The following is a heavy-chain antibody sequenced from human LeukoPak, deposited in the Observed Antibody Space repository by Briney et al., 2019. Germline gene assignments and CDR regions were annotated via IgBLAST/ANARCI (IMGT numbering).Heavy chain of an antibody. Sequence: PSEPLSLTCTVSGGSISSYYWSWIRKPAGKGLEWIGRNYTSGNTNYNPSLKSRVTMSVDTSKTQFSLKLSSVTAADTAVYYCARERGYYYDSSGYYFGWFDPWGQGTLVTVSS. J-gene: IGHJ5*02. CDR1: GGSISSYY. D-gene: IGHD3-22*01. CDR2: NYTSGNT. CDR3: ARERGYYYDSSGYYFGWFDP. V-gene: IGHV4-4*07.